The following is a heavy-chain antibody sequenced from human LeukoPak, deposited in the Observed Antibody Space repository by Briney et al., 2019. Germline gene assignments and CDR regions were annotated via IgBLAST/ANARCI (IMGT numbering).Heavy chain of an antibody. J-gene: IGHJ5*02. CDR3: ARDGEGHCTYFSP. CDR1: GFTFSNYW. CDR2: VDNYGSST. V-gene: IGHV3-74*01. D-gene: IGHD2/OR15-2a*01. Sequence: HPGGSLRLSCAASGFTFSNYWMDWVRQAPGQGLVWVARVDNYGSSTDYAESVRGRFTISRDNANNTVFLQMNSLTAEDTAVYFCARDGEGHCTYFSPWGQGVLVTVSS.